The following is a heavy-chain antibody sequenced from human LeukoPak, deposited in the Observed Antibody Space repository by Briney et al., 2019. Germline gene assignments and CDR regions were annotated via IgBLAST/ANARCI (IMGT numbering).Heavy chain of an antibody. CDR1: GYTFTSYG. CDR2: ISAYNGNA. Sequence: ASVKVSCKDSGYTFTSYGISWVRQAPGQGLEWMGWISAYNGNANYAQKLQGRVTMTTDTSTSTAYMELRSLRSDDTAVYYCARDSKLLAYCGGDCYSPQDYWGQGTLVTVSS. CDR3: ARDSKLLAYCGGDCYSPQDY. D-gene: IGHD2-21*02. J-gene: IGHJ4*02. V-gene: IGHV1-18*01.